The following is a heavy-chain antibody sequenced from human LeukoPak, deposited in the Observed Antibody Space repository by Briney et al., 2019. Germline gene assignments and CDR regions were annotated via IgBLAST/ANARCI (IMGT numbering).Heavy chain of an antibody. Sequence: SETLSLTCTVSGGSISSYYWSWIRQPPGKGLEWIGYIYYSGSTNYNPSLKSRVTISVDTSKNQFSLKLSSVTAADTAVYYCAREGDSNSVGWFDPWGQGTLVTVSS. CDR3: AREGDSNSVGWFDP. J-gene: IGHJ5*02. D-gene: IGHD6-13*01. CDR2: IYYSGST. V-gene: IGHV4-59*12. CDR1: GGSISSYY.